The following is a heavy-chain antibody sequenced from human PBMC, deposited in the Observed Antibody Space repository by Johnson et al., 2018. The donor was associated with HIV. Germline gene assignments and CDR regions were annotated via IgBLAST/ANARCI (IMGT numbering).Heavy chain of an antibody. J-gene: IGHJ3*02. Sequence: QVQLVESGGGVVQPGKSLTLSCVVSGLSFSNFGIHWVRQAPGKGPEWVAVIWYDGSNNYYADSVKGRFTISRDNSKNTLFLQMHSLRAEDTAVYYCAKDEFKWELLHIWGQGTMVTVSS. CDR3: AKDEFKWELLHI. CDR1: GLSFSNFG. CDR2: IWYDGSNN. D-gene: IGHD1-26*01. V-gene: IGHV3-30*18.